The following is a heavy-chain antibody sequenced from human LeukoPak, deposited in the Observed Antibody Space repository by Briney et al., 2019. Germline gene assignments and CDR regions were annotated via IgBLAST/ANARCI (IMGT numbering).Heavy chain of an antibody. V-gene: IGHV1-8*01. CDR2: MNPNSGNA. Sequence: ASVKVSCKASGYTFTSYDINWVRQATGQGLEWMGWMNPNSGNAGYAQKFQGRVTMTRNTSISTAYMELSSPRSEDTAVYYCARFPPSRSANWYFDLWGRGTLVTVSS. CDR3: ARFPPSRSANWYFDL. CDR1: GYTFTSYD. D-gene: IGHD2-2*01. J-gene: IGHJ2*01.